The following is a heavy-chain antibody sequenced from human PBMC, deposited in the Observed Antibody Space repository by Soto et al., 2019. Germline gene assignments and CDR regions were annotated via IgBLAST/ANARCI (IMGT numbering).Heavy chain of an antibody. CDR1: GFSLSSTSMA. Sequence: QITLKESGPTLVKPTQTLTLTCTCSGFSLSSTSMAVGWIRQPPGKALQWLALIYWDDDKRYSPFLKSRLTITKDTSKNQVVLTMSNMVPVDTARYYCVHIVVAGLGYYFDYWGQGTLVTVSS. D-gene: IGHD6-19*01. CDR2: IYWDDDK. J-gene: IGHJ4*02. CDR3: VHIVVAGLGYYFDY. V-gene: IGHV2-5*02.